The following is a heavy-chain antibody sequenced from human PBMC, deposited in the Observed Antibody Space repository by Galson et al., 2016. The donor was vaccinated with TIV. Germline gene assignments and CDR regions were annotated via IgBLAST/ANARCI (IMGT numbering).Heavy chain of an antibody. V-gene: IGHV1-18*01. CDR2: ISAYTGNT. Sequence: SVKVSCKASGYTFRTYGISWVRQAPGQGLEWMGWISAYTGNTNYAQKVQGRLTMTTDSSTSTAYMELRSLKSGDTAVYYCARSLVQGVVSQYHGMDVWGQGTTVTVSS. CDR1: GYTFRTYG. D-gene: IGHD3-10*01. J-gene: IGHJ6*02. CDR3: ARSLVQGVVSQYHGMDV.